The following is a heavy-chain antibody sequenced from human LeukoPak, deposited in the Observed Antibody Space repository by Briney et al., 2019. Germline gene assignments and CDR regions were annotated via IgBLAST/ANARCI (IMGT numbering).Heavy chain of an antibody. Sequence: GRSLRLSCAASGFTFSSYGMHWVRQAPGKGLEWVSGISWNSGSIGYADSVKGRFTISRDNAKNSLYLQMNSLRAEDTALYYCAKELAVAGTNYFDYWGQGTLVTVSS. CDR2: ISWNSGSI. J-gene: IGHJ4*02. V-gene: IGHV3-9*01. CDR1: GFTFSSYG. D-gene: IGHD6-19*01. CDR3: AKELAVAGTNYFDY.